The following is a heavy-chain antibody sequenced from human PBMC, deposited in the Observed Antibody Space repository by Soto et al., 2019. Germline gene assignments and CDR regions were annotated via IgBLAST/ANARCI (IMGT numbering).Heavy chain of an antibody. Sequence: RRLSCAASGFTFSGYSVNWVRQAPGKGLEWVSYISSGSKTIYYAESVKGRFTVSRDNARNSQCLQMNSLRDEDTAVYYCAREDILGVRSFDYWGQGXLVTVYS. V-gene: IGHV3-48*02. CDR3: AREDILGVRSFDY. J-gene: IGHJ4*02. CDR1: GFTFSGYS. D-gene: IGHD3-9*01. CDR2: ISSGSKTI.